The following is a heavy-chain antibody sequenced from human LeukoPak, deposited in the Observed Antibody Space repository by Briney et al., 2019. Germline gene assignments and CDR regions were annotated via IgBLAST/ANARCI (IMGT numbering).Heavy chain of an antibody. CDR1: GYTLTELS. V-gene: IGHV1-24*01. D-gene: IGHD3-22*01. Sequence: ASVKVSCKVSGYTLTELSMHWVRQAHGKGLEWMGGFDPEDGETIYAQKFQGRVTMSEETSTDTAYMELSSLRSEDTAVYYCATVSYDTSGNAPHFDFWGQGTLVSVSS. J-gene: IGHJ4*02. CDR3: ATVSYDTSGNAPHFDF. CDR2: FDPEDGET.